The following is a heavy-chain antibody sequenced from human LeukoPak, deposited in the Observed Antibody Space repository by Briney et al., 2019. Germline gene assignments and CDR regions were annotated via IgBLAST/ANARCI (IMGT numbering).Heavy chain of an antibody. D-gene: IGHD6-13*01. Sequence: SQTLSLTCTVSGGSISSGGYYWSWIRQPPGKGLERIGYIYYSGSTYYNPSLKSRVTISVDTSKNQFSLKLSSVTAADTAVYYCARDQAGTSAFDIWGQGTMVTVSS. CDR2: IYYSGST. CDR3: ARDQAGTSAFDI. CDR1: GGSISSGGYY. V-gene: IGHV4-30-4*08. J-gene: IGHJ3*02.